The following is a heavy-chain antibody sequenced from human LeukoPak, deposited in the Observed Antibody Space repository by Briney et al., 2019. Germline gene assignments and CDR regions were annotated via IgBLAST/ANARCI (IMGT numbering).Heavy chain of an antibody. CDR1: GYTFTSYG. CDR3: AREEEYCSSTSCGLGWADY. V-gene: IGHV1-18*01. D-gene: IGHD2-2*01. CDR2: ISAYNGNT. Sequence: ASVKVPCKASGYTFTSYGISWVRQAPGQGLEWMGWISAYNGNTNYAQKLQGRVTMTTDTSTSTAYMELRSLRSDDTAVYYCAREEEYCSSTSCGLGWADYWGQGTLVTVSS. J-gene: IGHJ4*02.